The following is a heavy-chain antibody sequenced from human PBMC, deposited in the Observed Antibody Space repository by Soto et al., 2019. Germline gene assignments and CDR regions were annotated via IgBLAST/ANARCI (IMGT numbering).Heavy chain of an antibody. CDR1: GGSINSRGYY. CDR3: ARQSEYTGYFYGWLDP. CDR2: IYYSGST. Sequence: LSLTCTVSGGSINSRGYYWTWIRQHPGKGLEWIGNIYYSGSTHFNPSLKSRLTMLVDTSENQFSLKLTSVTAADTAVYYCARQSEYTGYFYGWLDPSGPGTLVTVYS. V-gene: IGHV4-31*03. D-gene: IGHD3-9*01. J-gene: IGHJ5*02.